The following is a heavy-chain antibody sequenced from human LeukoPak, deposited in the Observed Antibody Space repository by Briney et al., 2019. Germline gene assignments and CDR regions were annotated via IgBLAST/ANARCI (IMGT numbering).Heavy chain of an antibody. Sequence: PGGSLRLSCAASGFTFSSYAMCWVRQAPGKGLEWVSAISGSGGSTYYADSVKGRFTISRDNSKNTLYLQMNSLRAEDTAMYYCARDPKRGYSYGWGAFDIWGQGTMVSVSS. CDR3: ARDPKRGYSYGWGAFDI. V-gene: IGHV3-23*01. CDR1: GFTFSSYA. J-gene: IGHJ3*02. D-gene: IGHD5-18*01. CDR2: ISGSGGST.